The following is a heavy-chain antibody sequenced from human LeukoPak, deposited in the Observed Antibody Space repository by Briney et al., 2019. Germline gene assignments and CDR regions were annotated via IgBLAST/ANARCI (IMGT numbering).Heavy chain of an antibody. CDR3: ARGLRDYVWGSYRYVTWFDP. J-gene: IGHJ5*02. V-gene: IGHV1-8*01. Sequence: ASVKVSCTASGYTFTSYDINWVRQATGQGLEWMGWINPNSGNTGYAQKFQGRVTMTRNTSISTAYMELSSLRSEDTAVYYCARGLRDYVWGSYRYVTWFDPWGQGTLVTVSS. CDR1: GYTFTSYD. D-gene: IGHD3-16*02. CDR2: INPNSGNT.